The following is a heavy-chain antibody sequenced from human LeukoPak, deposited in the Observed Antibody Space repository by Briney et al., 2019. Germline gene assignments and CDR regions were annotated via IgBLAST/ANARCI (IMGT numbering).Heavy chain of an antibody. CDR2: IKQDGSEK. CDR3: ARDSGGYSSGWYWSRHDFGTDY. CDR1: GFTFSSRDW. Sequence: GGSLRLSCVASGFTFSSRDWMTWVRQAPGKGLEWVANIKQDGSEKNYVDSVKGRFTISRDNSKNTLYLQMNSLRAEDTAVYYCARDSGGYSSGWYWSRHDFGTDYWGQGTLVTVSS. V-gene: IGHV3-7*01. D-gene: IGHD6-19*01. J-gene: IGHJ4*02.